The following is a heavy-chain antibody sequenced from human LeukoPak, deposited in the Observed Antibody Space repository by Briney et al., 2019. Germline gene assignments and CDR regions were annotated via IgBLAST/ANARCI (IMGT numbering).Heavy chain of an antibody. V-gene: IGHV1-18*01. CDR2: ISAYNGNT. J-gene: IGHJ5*02. D-gene: IGHD2-2*01. CDR1: GYTFTSYG. CDR3: ARAVLGYCSGTSCPFDP. Sequence: ASVKVSCKASGYTFTSYGISWVRQAPGQGLEWMGWISAYNGNTNYAQKLQGRVTMTTDTSTSTAYMELRSLRSDDTAVYYCARAVLGYCSGTSCPFDPWGQGTLVTVSS.